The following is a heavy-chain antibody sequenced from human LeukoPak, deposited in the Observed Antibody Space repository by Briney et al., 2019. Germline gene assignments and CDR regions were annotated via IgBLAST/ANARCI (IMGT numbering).Heavy chain of an antibody. J-gene: IGHJ4*02. D-gene: IGHD6-13*01. CDR1: GGSISSYY. CDR3: ARDTYSTHLGSFDY. V-gene: IGHV4-4*07. Sequence: SQTLSLTCTVSGGSISSYYWSWIRQPAGKGLEWIGRIYTSGSTNYNPSLKSRVTMSVDTSKNQFSLKLSSVTAADTAVYYCARDTYSTHLGSFDYWGQGTLVTVSS. CDR2: IYTSGST.